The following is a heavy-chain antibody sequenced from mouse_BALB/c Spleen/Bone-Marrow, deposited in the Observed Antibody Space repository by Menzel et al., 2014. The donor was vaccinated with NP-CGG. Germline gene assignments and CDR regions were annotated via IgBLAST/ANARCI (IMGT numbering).Heavy chain of an antibody. CDR1: GYAFTSYN. V-gene: IGHV1S135*01. D-gene: IGHD2-1*01. CDR2: IDPYNGGT. CDR3: AREDYRKGFAY. J-gene: IGHJ3*01. Sequence: EVQVVESGPELVKPGASVKVSCKASGYAFTSYNMYWVKQSHGKSLEWIGHIDPYNGGTSYNQKFKGKATLTVDKSSSTAYMHLNSLTSEDSAVYYCAREDYRKGFAYWGQGTLVTVSA.